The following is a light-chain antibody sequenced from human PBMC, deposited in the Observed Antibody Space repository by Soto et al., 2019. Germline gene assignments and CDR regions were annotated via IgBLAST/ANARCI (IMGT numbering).Light chain of an antibody. V-gene: IGKV1-9*01. CDR2: AAS. Sequence: DIQLTQSPSFLSASVGDRVTITCRASQGISSYLAWYQQKPGKAPKLLIYAASTLQSGVPSRFSGSGSGTEFPLTISSLQPEDFATYYCQQLNSYPLTFGQGTKVEIK. J-gene: IGKJ1*01. CDR3: QQLNSYPLT. CDR1: QGISSY.